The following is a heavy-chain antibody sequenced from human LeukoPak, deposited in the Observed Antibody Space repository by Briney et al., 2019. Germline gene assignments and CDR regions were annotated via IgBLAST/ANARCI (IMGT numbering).Heavy chain of an antibody. J-gene: IGHJ3*02. CDR1: GFTFSSYW. Sequence: GGSLRLSCAASGFTFSSYWMSWVRQTPGKGLEGAAYIKQDGSERYYVDSVKGRFTISRDNAKNSLYLQMNSLRAEDTAVYYCARDIEALDIWGQGTMVSVSS. D-gene: IGHD3-16*02. CDR3: ARDIEALDI. CDR2: IKQDGSER. V-gene: IGHV3-7*01.